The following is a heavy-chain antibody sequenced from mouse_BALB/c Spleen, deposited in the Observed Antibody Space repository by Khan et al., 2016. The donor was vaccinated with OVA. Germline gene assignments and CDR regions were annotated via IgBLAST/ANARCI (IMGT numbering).Heavy chain of an antibody. J-gene: IGHJ3*01. CDR2: ISCSGST. Sequence: VQLKQSGPGLVKPSQSLSLTCTVTGYSITSDYAWNWIRQFPGNKLEWMGYISCSGSTSYTPSLKSRISITRDTSKNQFFLQLNSVTTEDTATYYCARERAYWGQGTLVTVSA. CDR1: GYSITSDYA. CDR3: ARERAY. V-gene: IGHV3-2*02.